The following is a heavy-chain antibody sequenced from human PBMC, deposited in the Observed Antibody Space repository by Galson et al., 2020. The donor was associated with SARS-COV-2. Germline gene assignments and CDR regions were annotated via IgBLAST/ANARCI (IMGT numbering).Heavy chain of an antibody. D-gene: IGHD7-27*01. CDR3: ARGHWGLDY. Sequence: GGSLRLSCATSGFTFSDYYLTWIRQVPGKGLEWVSYISNDDKTTDYADSVKGRFTISRDNAKNSLYLQMNSLRVEDTAVYYCARGHWGLDYWGQGTVVTVSS. CDR2: ISNDDKTT. CDR1: GFTFSDYY. V-gene: IGHV3-11*01. J-gene: IGHJ4*02.